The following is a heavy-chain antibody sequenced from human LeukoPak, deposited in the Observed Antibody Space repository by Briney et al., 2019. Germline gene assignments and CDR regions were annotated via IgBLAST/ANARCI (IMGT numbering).Heavy chain of an antibody. CDR1: GFTFSSYT. J-gene: IGHJ6*02. V-gene: IGHV3-30*04. D-gene: IGHD3-22*01. Sequence: GGSLRLSCAASGFTFSSYTMHWVRQAPGKGLEWVGVILHDGSNKYYAESVKGRFTISRDNARSTLYLQMNSLRAEDTAVYYCARGTLNYYDSSGYDYYYYGMDVWGQGTTVTVSS. CDR3: ARGTLNYYDSSGYDYYYYGMDV. CDR2: ILHDGSNK.